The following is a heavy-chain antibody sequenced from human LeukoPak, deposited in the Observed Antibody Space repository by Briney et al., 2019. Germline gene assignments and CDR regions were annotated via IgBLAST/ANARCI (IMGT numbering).Heavy chain of an antibody. CDR3: AIDPYYYFQPENFGY. CDR1: RFTFSSYR. V-gene: IGHV3-7*01. D-gene: IGHD2/OR15-2a*01. CDR2: INQDGSEK. J-gene: IGHJ4*02. Sequence: VGALRLSRASSRFTFSSYRMSWVRQAPGKGVEWVANINQDGSEKYNVDSVKGRFTISRENAKNSLYLQMNGLRAEDTAVYYCAIDPYYYFQPENFGYWGQGTRLTVSS.